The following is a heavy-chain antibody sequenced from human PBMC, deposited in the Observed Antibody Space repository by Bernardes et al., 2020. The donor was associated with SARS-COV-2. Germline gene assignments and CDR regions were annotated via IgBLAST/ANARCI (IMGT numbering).Heavy chain of an antibody. V-gene: IGHV3-72*01. Sequence: GGSLRLSCAASGFTFSDHYMDWVRQAPGKGLEWVGRSRGQGDSYTTEYAASVKGSFTISRDDSKNSVYLQMNSLKIEDTAVYYCAREQWRQDYYYGLDVWRQETTVTVS. CDR1: GFTFSDHY. CDR3: AREQWRQDYYYGLDV. D-gene: IGHD6-19*01. CDR2: SRGQGDSYTT. J-gene: IGHJ6*02.